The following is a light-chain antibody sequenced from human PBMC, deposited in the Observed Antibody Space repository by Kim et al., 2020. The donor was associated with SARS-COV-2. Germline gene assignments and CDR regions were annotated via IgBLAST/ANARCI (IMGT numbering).Light chain of an antibody. CDR1: QSISTY. V-gene: IGKV1-39*01. CDR3: QQSYSTPLT. CDR2: GAS. J-gene: IGKJ4*01. Sequence: DIQMTQSPSSLSASVGDRVTITCRASQSISTYLNWYQQKPGTAPKLLIYGASSLQSGVPSRLSGSGSGTDFTLTISSLQPEDFATYYCQQSYSTPLTFGGGTKVDIK.